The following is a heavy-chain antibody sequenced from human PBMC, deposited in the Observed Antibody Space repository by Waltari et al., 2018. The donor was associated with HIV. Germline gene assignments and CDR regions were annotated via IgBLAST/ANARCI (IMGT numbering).Heavy chain of an antibody. CDR1: GFTFSSYT. Sequence: EVQLVESGGGLVKPGGSLRLSCEASGFTFSSYTMNWVRKAPGKGLECVSSISISSSDIYYAVSVKGRFTISRDNAKNSLFLQMSSLRAEDMAVYYCARASRGVAVAGFDYWGQGILVTVSS. CDR2: ISISSSDI. CDR3: ARASRGVAVAGFDY. D-gene: IGHD6-19*01. V-gene: IGHV3-21*01. J-gene: IGHJ4*02.